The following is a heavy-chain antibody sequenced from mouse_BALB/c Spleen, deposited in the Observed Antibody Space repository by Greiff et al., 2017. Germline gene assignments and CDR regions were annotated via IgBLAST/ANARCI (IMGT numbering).Heavy chain of an antibody. V-gene: IGHV5-4*02. CDR3: ARDTTVGYFDV. CDR2: ISDGGSYT. J-gene: IGHJ1*01. D-gene: IGHD1-1*01. Sequence: EVKVVESGGGLVKPGGSLKLSCAASGFTFSDYYMYWVRQTPEKRLEWVATISDGGSYTYYPDSVKGRFTISRDNAKNNLYLQMSSLKSEDTAMYYCARDTTVGYFDVWGAGTTVTVSS. CDR1: GFTFSDYY.